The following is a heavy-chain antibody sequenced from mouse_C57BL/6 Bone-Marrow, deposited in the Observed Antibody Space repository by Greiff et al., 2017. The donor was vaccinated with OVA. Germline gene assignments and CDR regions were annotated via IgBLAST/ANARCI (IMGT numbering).Heavy chain of an antibody. CDR1: GYAFTNYL. Sequence: QVQLQQSGAELVRPGTSVKVSCKASGYAFTNYLIEWVKQRPGQGLEWIGVINPGSGGTNYNEKFKGKATLTADKSSSTAYMQLSSLTSEDSAVYFCARSKNWWAMDYWGQGTSVTVSS. V-gene: IGHV1-54*01. J-gene: IGHJ4*01. CDR2: INPGSGGT. CDR3: ARSKNWWAMDY. D-gene: IGHD1-1*02.